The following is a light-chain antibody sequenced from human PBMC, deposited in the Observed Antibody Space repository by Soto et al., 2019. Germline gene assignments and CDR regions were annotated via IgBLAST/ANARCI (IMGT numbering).Light chain of an antibody. CDR3: QQRSNWPRT. Sequence: EIVLTQSPATLSMSPGERATLSCRASQSVSSTYLAWYQQKPGQAPRLLIYEASNRATGIPARFSGGGSGTDFTLTISSLEPEDFAVYYCQQRSNWPRTFGQGTKVDIK. V-gene: IGKV3-11*01. CDR2: EAS. CDR1: QSVSSTY. J-gene: IGKJ2*01.